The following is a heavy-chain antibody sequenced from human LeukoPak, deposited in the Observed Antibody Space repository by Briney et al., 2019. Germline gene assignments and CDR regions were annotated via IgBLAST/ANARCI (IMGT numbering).Heavy chain of an antibody. V-gene: IGHV1-18*01. D-gene: IGHD3-22*01. CDR1: GYTFTSYG. CDR2: ISAYNGNT. CDR3: ASLKGLFDYFDY. Sequence: ASVKVSCKASGYTFTSYGISWVRQAPGQGLEWMGWISAYNGNTNYAQKLQGRVTMTTDTSTSAAYMELRSLRSDDTAVYYCASLKGLFDYFDYWGQGILVTVYS. J-gene: IGHJ4*02.